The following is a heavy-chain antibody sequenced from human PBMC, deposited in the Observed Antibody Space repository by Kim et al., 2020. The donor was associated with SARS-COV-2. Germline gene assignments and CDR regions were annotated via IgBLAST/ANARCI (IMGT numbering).Heavy chain of an antibody. J-gene: IGHJ6*01. V-gene: IGHV3-30*18. CDR3: AKGVYSSSWTAPLGMDV. D-gene: IGHD6-13*01. CDR2: ISYDGSNK. Sequence: GGSLRLSCAASGFTFSSYGMHWVRQAPGKGLEWVAVISYDGSNKYYADSVKGRFTISRDNSKNTLYLQMNSLRAEDTAVYYCAKGVYSSSWTAPLGMDV. CDR1: GFTFSSYG.